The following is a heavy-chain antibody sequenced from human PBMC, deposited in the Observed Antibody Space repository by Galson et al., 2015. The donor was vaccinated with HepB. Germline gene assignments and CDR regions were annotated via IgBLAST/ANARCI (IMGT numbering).Heavy chain of an antibody. CDR1: GFTFSNYG. J-gene: IGHJ4*02. CDR2: ISAEGDRT. D-gene: IGHD2-2*01. Sequence: SLRLSCAASGFTFSNYGMSWVRQAPGKGLEWVSGISAEGDRTYYADSVRGRFTMSRDNSENTVNLQMNSLRAEDTAVYYCAKSGLLRDIVVVPVPKKGRFYFDYWGQGTLVTVSS. V-gene: IGHV3-23*01. CDR3: AKSGLLRDIVVVPVPKKGRFYFDY.